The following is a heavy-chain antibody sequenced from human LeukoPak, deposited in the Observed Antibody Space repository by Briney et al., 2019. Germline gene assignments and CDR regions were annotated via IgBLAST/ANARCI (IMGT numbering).Heavy chain of an antibody. CDR2: IKQDGSEK. CDR1: GFTFSSYW. CDR3: AKTGTYSSSSGYIDS. Sequence: GGSLRLSCAASGFTFSSYWMSWVRQAPGKGLEWVANIKQDGSEKYYVDSVKGRFTISRDNAKNSLFLQMNSLRAEDTALYYCAKTGTYSSSSGYIDSWGQGTLVTVSS. D-gene: IGHD6-6*01. V-gene: IGHV3-7*03. J-gene: IGHJ4*02.